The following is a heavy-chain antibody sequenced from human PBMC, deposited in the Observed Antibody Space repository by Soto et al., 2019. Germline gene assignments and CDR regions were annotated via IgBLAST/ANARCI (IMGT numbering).Heavy chain of an antibody. J-gene: IGHJ3*02. CDR2: ISSSSSYI. D-gene: IGHD2-2*01. CDR1: GFTFSSYS. CDR3: ARGRGVVKAATWSPHDAFDI. V-gene: IGHV3-21*01. Sequence: XGCLRLSCAASGFTFSSYSMNWVRQAPGKGLEWVSSISSSSSYIYYADSVKGRFTISRDNAKNSLYLQMNSLRAEDTAVYYCARGRGVVKAATWSPHDAFDIWAQGTMVTVSS.